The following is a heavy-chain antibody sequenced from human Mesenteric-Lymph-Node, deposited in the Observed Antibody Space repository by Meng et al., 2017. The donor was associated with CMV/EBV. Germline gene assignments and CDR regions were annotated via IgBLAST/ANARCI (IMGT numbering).Heavy chain of an antibody. CDR2: INRGGST. CDR1: GESFSDYY. V-gene: IGHV4-34*01. Sequence: SETLSLTCAVYGESFSDYYWSWIRQPPGKGLEWIGEINRGGSTNYTPSLKSRVTISKDTSKNQFSLKLSSVTAADTAVYYCARREESSGLDYWGQGTLVTVSS. D-gene: IGHD3-22*01. CDR3: ARREESSGLDY. J-gene: IGHJ4*02.